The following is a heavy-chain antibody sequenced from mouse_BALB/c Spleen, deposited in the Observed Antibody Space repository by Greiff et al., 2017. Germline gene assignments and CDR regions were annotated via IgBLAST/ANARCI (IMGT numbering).Heavy chain of an antibody. CDR2: ISSGGSYT. CDR1: GFTFSSYA. Sequence: EVKLVESGGGLVKPGGSLKLSCAASGFTFSSYAMSWVRQSPEKRLEWVAEISSGGSYTYYPDTVTGRFTISRDNAKNTLYLEMSSLRSEDTAMYYCARGIYYYGSSSYFDYWGQGTTLTVSS. V-gene: IGHV5-9-4*01. CDR3: ARGIYYYGSSSYFDY. D-gene: IGHD1-1*01. J-gene: IGHJ2*01.